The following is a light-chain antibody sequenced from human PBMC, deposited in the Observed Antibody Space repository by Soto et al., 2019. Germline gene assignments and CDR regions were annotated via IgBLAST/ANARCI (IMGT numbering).Light chain of an antibody. Sequence: QSVLTPPSSLSGSPGQSITISCTGTSSDVGGYNYVSWYRQHPGRAPKLMIYDVSNRPSGVSNRFSGSKSGNTASLTISGLQAEDEADYYCSSYTRSSTYVFGTGTKVTVL. CDR2: DVS. V-gene: IGLV2-14*01. J-gene: IGLJ1*01. CDR3: SSYTRSSTYV. CDR1: SSDVGGYNY.